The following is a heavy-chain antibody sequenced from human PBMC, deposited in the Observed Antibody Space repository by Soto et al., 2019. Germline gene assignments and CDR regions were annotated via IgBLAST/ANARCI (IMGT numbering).Heavy chain of an antibody. Sequence: ASVKVSCKASGYTFTNYAIHWVRQGPGQSLEWMGWINAANGQTKYSQNFQGRVTISRDTSASATYMELSSLRSEDTAVYYCARDGAVAGNANFDYWGQGALVTVSS. CDR3: ARDGAVAGNANFDY. J-gene: IGHJ4*02. V-gene: IGHV1-3*01. CDR1: GYTFTNYA. CDR2: INAANGQT. D-gene: IGHD6-19*01.